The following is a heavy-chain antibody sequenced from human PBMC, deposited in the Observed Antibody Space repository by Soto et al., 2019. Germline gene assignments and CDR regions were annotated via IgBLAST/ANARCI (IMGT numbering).Heavy chain of an antibody. V-gene: IGHV3-53*01. Sequence: EVQLVESGGGLIQPGGSLRLSCAVSGFTVSNNYMSWVRQAPGKGLEGVSVIYSGGYTAYGDSVKGRFTISRDNSKNPLYLKMKSRGAAGPGVFYCARGPGGGGYWGQGTLVTVSS. CDR1: GFTVSNNY. CDR2: IYSGGYT. D-gene: IGHD3-10*01. CDR3: ARGPGGGGY. J-gene: IGHJ4*02.